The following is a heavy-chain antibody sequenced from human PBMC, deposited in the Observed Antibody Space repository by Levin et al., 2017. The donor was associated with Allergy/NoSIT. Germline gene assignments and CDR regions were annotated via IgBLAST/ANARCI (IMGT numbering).Heavy chain of an antibody. V-gene: IGHV3-23*01. J-gene: IGHJ4*02. CDR2: ISGSGGST. D-gene: IGHD6-19*01. CDR3: AKDQIGQDPYSSGWADATFDY. Sequence: GESLKISCAASGFTFSSYAMSWVRQAPGKGLEWVSAISGSGGSTYYADSVKGRFTISRDNSKNTLYLQMNSLRAEDTAVYYCAKDQIGQDPYSSGWADATFDYWGQGTLVTVSS. CDR1: GFTFSSYA.